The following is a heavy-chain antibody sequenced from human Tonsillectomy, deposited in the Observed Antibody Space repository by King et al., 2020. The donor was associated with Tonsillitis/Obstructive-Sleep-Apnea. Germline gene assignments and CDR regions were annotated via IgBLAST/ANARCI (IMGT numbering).Heavy chain of an antibody. D-gene: IGHD3-22*01. CDR3: TREAINYYDSSGYAYYYYGMDV. CDR1: GFTFGDYA. Sequence: VQLVESGGGLVQPGRSLRLSCTASGFTFGDYAMSWVRQAPGKGLEWVGFIRNKAYGGTTEYAASVKGRFTISRDDSKSIAYLQMNSLKTEDTAVYYCTREAINYYDSSGYAYYYYGMDVWGQGTTVTVSS. V-gene: IGHV3-49*04. J-gene: IGHJ6*02. CDR2: IRNKAYGGTT.